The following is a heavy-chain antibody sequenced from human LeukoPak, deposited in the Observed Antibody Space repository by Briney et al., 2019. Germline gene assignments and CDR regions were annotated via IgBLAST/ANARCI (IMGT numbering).Heavy chain of an antibody. CDR3: ARGKVYGSGWFDTFDV. CDR2: IYDSGST. Sequence: MSSETLSLTCTVSGGSIISYYWSWIRQPPGKGLEWIGYIYDSGSTNYNPSLKSRVTISAVKSKNQFSLKLSSVTAADTAVYYCARGKVYGSGWFDTFDVWGQGTMVIVSS. CDR1: GGSIISYY. D-gene: IGHD6-13*01. V-gene: IGHV4-59*01. J-gene: IGHJ3*01.